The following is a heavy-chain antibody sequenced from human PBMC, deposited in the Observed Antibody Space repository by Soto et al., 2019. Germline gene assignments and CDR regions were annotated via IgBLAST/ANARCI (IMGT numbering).Heavy chain of an antibody. J-gene: IGHJ4*02. V-gene: IGHV4-59*01. Sequence: RSLTCTVSGGSISSYYWSWIRQPPGKGLEWIGYIYYSGSTNYNPSLKSRVTISVDTSRNQISLKLRSVNAADTAVYYCARSGGWDFDNWGKGPLVTVSS. CDR3: ARSGGWDFDN. CDR1: GGSISSYY. CDR2: IYYSGST. D-gene: IGHD6-19*01.